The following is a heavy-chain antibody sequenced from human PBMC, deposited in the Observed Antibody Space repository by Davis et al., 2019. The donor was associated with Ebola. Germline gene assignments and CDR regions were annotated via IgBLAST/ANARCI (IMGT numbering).Heavy chain of an antibody. CDR2: ISSSSSYI. Sequence: GGSLRLSCAASGFTFSSYSMNWVRQAPGKGLEWVSSISSSSSYIYYADSVKGRFTISRDNAKNSLYLQMNSLRAEDTALYYCAKDASAVTTNWFDPWGQGTLVTVSS. D-gene: IGHD4-17*01. CDR3: AKDASAVTTNWFDP. V-gene: IGHV3-21*04. CDR1: GFTFSSYS. J-gene: IGHJ5*02.